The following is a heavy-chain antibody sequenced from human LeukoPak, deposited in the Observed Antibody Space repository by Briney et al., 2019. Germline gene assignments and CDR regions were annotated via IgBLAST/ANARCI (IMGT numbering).Heavy chain of an antibody. D-gene: IGHD1-26*01. Sequence: PSQTLSLTCTVSGGSISSGSYYWSWIRQPAGKGLEWIGRIYTSGSTNYNPSLKSRVTISVDTSKNQFSLKLSSVTAADTAVYYCARVGANYYYGTDVWGQGTTVTVSS. V-gene: IGHV4-61*02. CDR1: GGSISSGSYY. CDR3: ARVGANYYYGTDV. J-gene: IGHJ6*02. CDR2: IYTSGST.